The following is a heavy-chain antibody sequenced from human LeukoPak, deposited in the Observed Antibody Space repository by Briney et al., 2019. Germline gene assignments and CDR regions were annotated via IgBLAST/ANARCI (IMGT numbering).Heavy chain of an antibody. CDR2: IYTSGST. CDR1: GGSISSGSYY. CDR3: ARGKVSGSYYRPFDY. J-gene: IGHJ4*02. V-gene: IGHV4-61*02. D-gene: IGHD1-26*01. Sequence: SQTLSLTCTVSGGSISSGSYYWSWIRQPAGKGLEWIGRIYTSGSTNYNPSLKSRVTISVDKSKNQFSLKLSSVTAADTAVYYCARGKVSGSYYRPFDYWGQGTLVTVSS.